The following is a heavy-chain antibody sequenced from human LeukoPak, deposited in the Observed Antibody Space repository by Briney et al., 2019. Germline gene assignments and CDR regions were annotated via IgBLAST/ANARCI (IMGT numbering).Heavy chain of an antibody. CDR1: GFTFSSYD. CDR3: AKVSDTTMVYFFDY. D-gene: IGHD5-18*01. V-gene: IGHV3-23*01. CDR2: ISDSGGTT. Sequence: GGSLRLFCAASGFTFSSYDISWVRQAPGKGLEWVSAISDSGGTTYYADSVKGWFTISRDNSKNTLYLQMNSLRAEDTAVYYCAKVSDTTMVYFFDYWGQGTLVTVTS. J-gene: IGHJ4*02.